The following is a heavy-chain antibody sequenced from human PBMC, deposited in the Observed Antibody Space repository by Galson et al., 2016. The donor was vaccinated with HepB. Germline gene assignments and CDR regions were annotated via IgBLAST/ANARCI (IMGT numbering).Heavy chain of an antibody. V-gene: IGHV6-1*01. CDR2: TYYRSMWYY. Sequence: CAISGDSVSTDSATWNWIRQSPSRGLEWLGRTYYRSMWYYDYAVSLKGRIIINPDTSKNQFSLQLSSVTPEDTAVYYCARGPHLKYHGMDVWGRGTTVTVSS. CDR3: ARGPHLKYHGMDV. CDR1: GDSVSTDSAT. J-gene: IGHJ6*02.